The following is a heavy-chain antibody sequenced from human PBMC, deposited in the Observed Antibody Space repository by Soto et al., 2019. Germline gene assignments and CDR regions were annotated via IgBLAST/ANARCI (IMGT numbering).Heavy chain of an antibody. D-gene: IGHD3-3*01. CDR3: ARGSVDYNFWSGYYSRFYYFDF. J-gene: IGHJ4*02. CDR1: GGSFSGYY. Sequence: QVHLQQWGAGLLKSSETLSLTCAVYGGSFSGYYWSWIRQPPGKGLEWTGEINHSGITNYNPSLKSRVTISVDTSKNPFSLNLTSMTAADTAVYYCARGSVDYNFWSGYYSRFYYFDFWGQGTLVTVSS. V-gene: IGHV4-34*01. CDR2: INHSGIT.